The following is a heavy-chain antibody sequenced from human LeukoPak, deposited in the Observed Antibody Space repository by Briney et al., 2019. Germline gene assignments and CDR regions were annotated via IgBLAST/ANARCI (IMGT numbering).Heavy chain of an antibody. Sequence: SVKVSCKASGGTFSSYAISWVRQAPGQGLEWMGGIIPIFGTANYAQRFQGRVTITTDESTSTAYMELSCLRSEDTAVYYCARGRAYCGGDCYLDWGQGTLVTVSS. V-gene: IGHV1-69*05. J-gene: IGHJ4*02. CDR2: IIPIFGTA. CDR3: ARGRAYCGGDCYLD. CDR1: GGTFSSYA. D-gene: IGHD2-21*02.